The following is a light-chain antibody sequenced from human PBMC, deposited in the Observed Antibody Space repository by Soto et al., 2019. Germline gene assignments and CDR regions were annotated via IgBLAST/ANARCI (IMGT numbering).Light chain of an antibody. J-gene: IGKJ4*01. Sequence: EIVLTRSPATLSLSPGERATLSCRASQSVTRYLAWYQQKPGQAPRLLIYDASNRATGIPARFSGSGSGTDFTLTISSLEPEDFAVYYCQQRSNWPPAFGGGTKVEIK. V-gene: IGKV3-11*01. CDR1: QSVTRY. CDR2: DAS. CDR3: QQRSNWPPA.